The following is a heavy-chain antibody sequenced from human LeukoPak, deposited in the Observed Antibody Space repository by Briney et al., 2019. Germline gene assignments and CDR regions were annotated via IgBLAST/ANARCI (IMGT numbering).Heavy chain of an antibody. CDR3: AKGGGYTSSSHYFDF. D-gene: IGHD6-6*01. J-gene: IGHJ4*02. V-gene: IGHV3-30*02. Sequence: GGSLRLSCAASGFTFSRYGIHWIRQTPGKGLEWVAFIRHDGSKKYYADSVNGRFTTSRDNSKNTLYLRMDSLRAEDTAVYYCAKGGGYTSSSHYFDFWGQGTLVTVSS. CDR1: GFTFSRYG. CDR2: IRHDGSKK.